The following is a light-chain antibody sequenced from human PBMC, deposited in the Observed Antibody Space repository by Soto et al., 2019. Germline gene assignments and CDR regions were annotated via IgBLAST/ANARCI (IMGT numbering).Light chain of an antibody. CDR3: QVWDSSSDRV. V-gene: IGLV3-21*02. CDR1: NIGNKI. J-gene: IGLJ2*01. CDR2: DDD. Sequence: SYELTQAPSVSVAPGQTARISCGGSNIGNKIVHWFQQKPGQAPVLVVHDDDDRPSGIPERFSGSNSGHTATLTISRVEAGDEADYYCQVWDSSSDRVFGGGTKVTVL.